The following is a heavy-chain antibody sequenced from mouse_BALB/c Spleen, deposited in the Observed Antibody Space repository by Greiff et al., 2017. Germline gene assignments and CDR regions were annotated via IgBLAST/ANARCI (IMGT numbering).Heavy chain of an antibody. CDR1: GFTFSDYY. Sequence: EVMLVESGGGLVQPGGSLKLSCAASGFTFSDYYMYWVRQTPEKRLEWVATISDGGSYTYYPDSVKGRFTISRDNAKNNLYLQMSSLKSEDTAMYYCAGGNYDVDYWGQGTTLTVSS. V-gene: IGHV5-4*02. D-gene: IGHD2-1*01. CDR2: ISDGGSYT. J-gene: IGHJ2*01. CDR3: AGGNYDVDY.